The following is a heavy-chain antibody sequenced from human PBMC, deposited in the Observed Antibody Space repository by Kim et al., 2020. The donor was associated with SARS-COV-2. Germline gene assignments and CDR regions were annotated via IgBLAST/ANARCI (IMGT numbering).Heavy chain of an antibody. Sequence: GGSLRLSCAASGFTFSSYAMSWVRQAPGKGLEWVSAVSGSGDSTYYADSVKGRFTISRDNSKNTLYLQMNSLRAEDTAVYYCVKARGARIQLWRQWGQGTLVTVSS. J-gene: IGHJ4*02. CDR1: GFTFSSYA. D-gene: IGHD5-18*01. CDR3: VKARGARIQLWRQ. V-gene: IGHV3-23*01. CDR2: VSGSGDST.